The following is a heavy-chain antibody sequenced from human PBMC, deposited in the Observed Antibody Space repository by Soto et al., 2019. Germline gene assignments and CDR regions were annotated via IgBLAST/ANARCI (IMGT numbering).Heavy chain of an antibody. Sequence: SETLSLTCAVYGGSFSGYYWSWIRQPPGKGLEWIGEINHSGSTNYNPSLKSRVTISVDTSKNQFSLKLSSVTAADTAVYYCARGMERITIFGVVMPTGSYGMDVWGQGTTVTVSS. J-gene: IGHJ6*02. CDR2: INHSGST. V-gene: IGHV4-34*01. CDR3: ARGMERITIFGVVMPTGSYGMDV. D-gene: IGHD3-3*01. CDR1: GGSFSGYY.